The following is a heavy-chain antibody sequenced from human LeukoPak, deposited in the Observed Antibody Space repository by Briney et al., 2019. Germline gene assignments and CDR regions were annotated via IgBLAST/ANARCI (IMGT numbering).Heavy chain of an antibody. CDR3: ARGLLWFGESFPP. D-gene: IGHD3-10*01. CDR1: GYTFTSYD. Sequence: ASVKVSCKASGYTFTSYDVNWVRQATGQGLEWMGWMNPNSGNTGYAQKFQGRVTMTRNTSISTAYMELSSLRSEDTAVYYCARGLLWFGESFPPWGQGTLVTVSS. J-gene: IGHJ5*02. V-gene: IGHV1-8*01. CDR2: MNPNSGNT.